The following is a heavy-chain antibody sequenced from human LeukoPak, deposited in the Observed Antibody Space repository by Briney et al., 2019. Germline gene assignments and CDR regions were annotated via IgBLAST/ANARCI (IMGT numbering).Heavy chain of an antibody. CDR2: INHSGST. Sequence: SETLSLTCAGYGGSFSGYYWSWIRQPPGKGLEWIGEINHSGSTNYNPSLKSRVTISVDTSKNQFSLELSSVTAADTAVYYCARGEPRYCSSTSCYTHRTRPFGAPIDYWGQGTLVTVSS. CDR1: GGSFSGYY. D-gene: IGHD2-2*02. CDR3: ARGEPRYCSSTSCYTHRTRPFGAPIDY. V-gene: IGHV4-34*01. J-gene: IGHJ4*02.